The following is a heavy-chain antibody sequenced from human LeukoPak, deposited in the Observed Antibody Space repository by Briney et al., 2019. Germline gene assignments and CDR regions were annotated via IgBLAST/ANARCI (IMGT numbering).Heavy chain of an antibody. D-gene: IGHD2/OR15-2a*01. Sequence: ASVKVSCKASGYTFTSNYIHWVRQAPGQGLEWMGMIYPRDGSTSYAQKFQGRVTMTRDTSTSTVYMELSSLRSEDTAVYYCARDRNSQNWFDPWGQGTLVTVSS. V-gene: IGHV1-46*01. CDR3: ARDRNSQNWFDP. CDR1: GYTFTSNY. J-gene: IGHJ5*02. CDR2: IYPRDGST.